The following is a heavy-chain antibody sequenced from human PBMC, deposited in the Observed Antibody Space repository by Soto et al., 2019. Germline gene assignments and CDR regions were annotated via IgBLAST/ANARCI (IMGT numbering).Heavy chain of an antibody. CDR2: INPGDDTT. CDR1: GYTLTTFY. CDR3: ARGPSDY. V-gene: IGHV1-46*03. J-gene: IGHJ4*02. Sequence: QVQLVQSGAEVSKPGASVKVSCKASGYTLTTFYIHWVRQAPGQGLEWMGIINPGDDTTSYAQRFQGKVTMTRDTYTSTVYLELSSLTSEDTAVYFCARGPSDYWGQGTLVTVSS.